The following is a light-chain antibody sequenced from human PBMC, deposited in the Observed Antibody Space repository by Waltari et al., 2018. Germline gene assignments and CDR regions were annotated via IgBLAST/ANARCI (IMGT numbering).Light chain of an antibody. V-gene: IGLV3-19*01. CDR1: SLRRYY. J-gene: IGLJ3*02. Sequence: SSELTQDPAVSVALGQTVRITCQGDSLRRYYASWYQKRPGKAPFLVLYGQDNRTPSLPDRFSGSTSGNTASLTITRAQAEDAGVYYCLSRDTSSTRVFGGGTTLTV. CDR3: LSRDTSSTRV. CDR2: GQD.